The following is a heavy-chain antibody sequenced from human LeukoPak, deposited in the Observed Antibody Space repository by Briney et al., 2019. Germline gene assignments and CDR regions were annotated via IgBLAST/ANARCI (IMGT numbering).Heavy chain of an antibody. V-gene: IGHV3-74*03. CDR3: ATQGPFVGY. Sequence: GGSLRLSCAASGFTFSNYWMHWVRQAPGKGPVWVSRINSDGSSTKYADSVKGRFTISRDNAKNTLYLQMNSLRAEDTAVYYCATQGPFVGYWGQGTLVTVSS. CDR1: GFTFSNYW. J-gene: IGHJ4*02. CDR2: INSDGSST.